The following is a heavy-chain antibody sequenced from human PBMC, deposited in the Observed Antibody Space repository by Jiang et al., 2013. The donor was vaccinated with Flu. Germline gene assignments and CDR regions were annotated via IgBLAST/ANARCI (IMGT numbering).Heavy chain of an antibody. CDR3: TTDDGSPSMSGGPFDY. Sequence: DGGTTDYAAPVKGRFTISRDDSKNTLYLQMNSLKTEDTAVYYCTTDDGSPSMSGGPFDYWGQGTLVTVSS. CDR2: DGGTT. D-gene: IGHD3-10*02. V-gene: IGHV3-15*01. J-gene: IGHJ4*02.